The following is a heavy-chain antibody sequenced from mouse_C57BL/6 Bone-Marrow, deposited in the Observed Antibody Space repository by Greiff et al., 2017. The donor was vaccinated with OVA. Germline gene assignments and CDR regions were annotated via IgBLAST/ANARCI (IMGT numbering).Heavy chain of an antibody. D-gene: IGHD2-4*01. CDR3: ARGDYAPFDY. V-gene: IGHV1-64*01. Sequence: QVQLQQPGAELVKPGASVKLSCKASGYTFTSYWMHWVKQRPGQGLEWIGMIHPNSGSTNYNEKFKSKATLTVDKSSSTAYVQLSSLTSEDSAVYYCARGDYAPFDYWGQGTTLTVSS. J-gene: IGHJ2*01. CDR2: IHPNSGST. CDR1: GYTFTSYW.